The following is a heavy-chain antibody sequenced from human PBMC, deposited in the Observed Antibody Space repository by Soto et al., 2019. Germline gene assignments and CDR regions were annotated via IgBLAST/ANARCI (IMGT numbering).Heavy chain of an antibody. D-gene: IGHD4-17*01. CDR2: IYTSGST. CDR1: GGSISSYY. J-gene: IGHJ6*02. CDR3: ARDHDYGDYVDYYYYYGMDV. Sequence: SETLSLTCTVSGGSISSYYWSWIRQPAGKGLEWIGRIYTSGSTNYNSSLKSRVTMSVDTSKNQFSLKLSSVTAADTAVYYCARDHDYGDYVDYYYYYGMDVWGQGTTVTVSS. V-gene: IGHV4-4*07.